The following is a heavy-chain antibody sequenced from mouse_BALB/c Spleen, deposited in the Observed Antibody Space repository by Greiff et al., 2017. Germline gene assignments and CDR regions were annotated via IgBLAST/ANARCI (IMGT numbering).Heavy chain of an antibody. CDR3: ARGGHRGAY. J-gene: IGHJ3*01. CDR2: ISYSGST. Sequence: EVMLVESGPGLVKPSQSLSLTCTVTGYSITSDYAWNWIRQFPGNKLEWMGYISYSGSTSYNPSLKSRISITRDTSKNQFFLQLNSVTTEDTATYYCARGGHRGAYWGQGTLVTVSA. V-gene: IGHV3-2*02. CDR1: GYSITSDYA. D-gene: IGHD3-1*01.